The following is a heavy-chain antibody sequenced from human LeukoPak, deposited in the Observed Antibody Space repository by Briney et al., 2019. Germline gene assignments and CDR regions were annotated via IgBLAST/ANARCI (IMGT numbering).Heavy chain of an antibody. D-gene: IGHD5-18*01. V-gene: IGHV4-61*01. CDR3: ARASHTSGAFDI. Sequence: PSQTLSLTCTVSGGSISSGSYYWSWIRQPPGKGLEWIGYIYYSGSTNYNPSLKSRVTISVDTSKNQFSLKLSSVTAADTAVYYCARASHTSGAFDIWGQGTMVTVSS. CDR2: IYYSGST. J-gene: IGHJ3*02. CDR1: GGSISSGSYY.